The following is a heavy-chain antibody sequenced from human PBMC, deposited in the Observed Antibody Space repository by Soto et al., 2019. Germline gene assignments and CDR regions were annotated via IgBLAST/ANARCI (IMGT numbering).Heavy chain of an antibody. J-gene: IGHJ4*02. V-gene: IGHV3-33*08. CDR2: LWYDGSGE. D-gene: IGHD3-3*01. CDR3: ARDSGRFLEHFSKDYFDY. Sequence: QVHLVESGGGVVQPGGSLRLSCAGSGFTFSDYGMHWVRQAPGKGLEWVAVLWYDGSGEYYTDSVRGRFTISRVNSKNTLYLQMNIARGEDTGVYYCARDSGRFLEHFSKDYFDYWGQGTRVTVSS. CDR1: GFTFSDYG.